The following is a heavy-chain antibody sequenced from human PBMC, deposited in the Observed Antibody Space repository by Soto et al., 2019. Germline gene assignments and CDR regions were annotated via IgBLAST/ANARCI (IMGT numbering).Heavy chain of an antibody. CDR2: IRSKAYGGTT. Sequence: LRLSCTASGFTFGDYAMSWVRQAPGKGLEWVGFIRSKAYGGTTEYAASVKGRFTISRDDSKSIAYLQMNSLKTEDTAVYYCTTVLRYFDWLLYFDYWGQGTLVTVSS. J-gene: IGHJ4*02. CDR1: GFTFGDYA. V-gene: IGHV3-49*04. D-gene: IGHD3-9*01. CDR3: TTVLRYFDWLLYFDY.